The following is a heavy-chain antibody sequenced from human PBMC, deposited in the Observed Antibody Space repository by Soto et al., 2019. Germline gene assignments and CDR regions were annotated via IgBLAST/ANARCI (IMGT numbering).Heavy chain of an antibody. D-gene: IGHD2-2*01. CDR3: ARHSGVPAAEYYYYYYYMDV. J-gene: IGHJ6*03. V-gene: IGHV1-18*01. CDR2: ISAYNGNT. CDR1: GYTFTSYG. Sequence: QVQLVQSGAEVKKPGASVKVSCKASGYTFTSYGISWVRQAPGQGLEWMGWISAYNGNTNYAQKLQGRVTMTTDTSTSTAYIELRSLRSDDTAVYYCARHSGVPAAEYYYYYYYMDVWGKGTTVTVSS.